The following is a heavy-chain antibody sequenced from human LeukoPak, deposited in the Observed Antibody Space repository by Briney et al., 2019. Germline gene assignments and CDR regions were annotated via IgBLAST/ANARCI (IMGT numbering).Heavy chain of an antibody. CDR3: ARPPYYYDSSGYYYGAFDI. CDR2: IYHSGRN. Sequence: SETLSLTCAVSGFSISSAYFWGWIRQPPGKGLEWFGTIYHSGRNYYNPSLKSRVTISIDTSNNHFSLNLSSVTAADTAVYFCARPPYYYDSSGYYYGAFDIWGQGTMVTVSS. V-gene: IGHV4-38-2*01. D-gene: IGHD3-22*01. CDR1: GFSISSAYF. J-gene: IGHJ3*02.